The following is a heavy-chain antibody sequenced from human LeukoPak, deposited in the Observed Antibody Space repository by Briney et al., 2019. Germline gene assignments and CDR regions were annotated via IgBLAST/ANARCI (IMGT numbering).Heavy chain of an antibody. CDR2: IYYSGST. V-gene: IGHV4-39*01. J-gene: IGHJ3*02. CDR3: ARVVQGPYYDSSGYLGAFDI. CDR1: GGSISSSSYY. D-gene: IGHD3-22*01. Sequence: SETLSLTCTVSGGSISSSSYYWGWIRQPPGKGLEWIGSIYYSGSTYYNPSLKSRVTISVDTSKNQFSLKLSSVTAADTAVYYCARVVQGPYYDSSGYLGAFDIWGQGTMVTVSS.